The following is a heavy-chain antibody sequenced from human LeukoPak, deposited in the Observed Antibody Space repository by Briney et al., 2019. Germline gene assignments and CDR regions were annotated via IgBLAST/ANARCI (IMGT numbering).Heavy chain of an antibody. J-gene: IGHJ6*02. CDR2: INWNGGGT. CDR1: GYSFKDYG. CDR3: AKHLTATNTYIFFGLDV. D-gene: IGHD1-26*01. V-gene: IGHV3-9*01. Sequence: PGGSLRLSCAATGYSFKDYGMHWVRQPPGKDLEWVSAINWNGGGTDYADSVKGRFTIFRDNAKNSLYLQLSSLRPEDTALYYCAKHLTATNTYIFFGLDVWGQGTSVTVSS.